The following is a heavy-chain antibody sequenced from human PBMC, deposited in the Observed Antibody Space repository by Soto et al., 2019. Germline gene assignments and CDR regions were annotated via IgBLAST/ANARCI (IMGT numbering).Heavy chain of an antibody. CDR2: IIPALGTA. D-gene: IGHD4-17*01. V-gene: IGHV1-69*08. CDR3: ARPDFGDYWYFDL. J-gene: IGHJ2*01. Sequence: QDQLVQSGAEVKKPGSSVKVSCKASGGTFCSHTFSWVRQAPGQGLEWMGRIIPALGTATYAQKFQGRVTITADESATTVYMELNSLRSEDTAVYYSARPDFGDYWYFDLWGRGTLVTVSS. CDR1: GGTFCSHT.